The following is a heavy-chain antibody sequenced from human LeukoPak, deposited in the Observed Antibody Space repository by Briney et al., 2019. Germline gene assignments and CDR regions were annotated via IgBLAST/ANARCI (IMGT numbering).Heavy chain of an antibody. V-gene: IGHV3-30*18. CDR3: AKESPELRDAFDI. Sequence: PGGPLRLSCAASGFTFSSYGMHWVRQAPGKGLEWVAVISYDGSNKYYADSVKGRFTISRDNSKNTLYLQMNSLRAEDTAVYYCAKESPELRDAFDIWGQGTMVTVSS. CDR1: GFTFSSYG. D-gene: IGHD1-7*01. CDR2: ISYDGSNK. J-gene: IGHJ3*02.